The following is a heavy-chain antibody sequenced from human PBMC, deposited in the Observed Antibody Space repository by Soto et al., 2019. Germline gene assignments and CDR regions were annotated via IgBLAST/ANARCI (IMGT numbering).Heavy chain of an antibody. V-gene: IGHV3-23*01. CDR2: ISGSGGST. Sequence: GGSLRLSCAASGCTFSSYSMSWVRQAPGKGLEWVSAISGSGGSTYYADSVKGRFTLSRDNSKNTLYLQMNSLTAEDTAVYYCAKDHGLDTAMVLYAYWGQGTLVTVSS. CDR3: AKDHGLDTAMVLYAY. J-gene: IGHJ4*02. D-gene: IGHD5-18*01. CDR1: GCTFSSYS.